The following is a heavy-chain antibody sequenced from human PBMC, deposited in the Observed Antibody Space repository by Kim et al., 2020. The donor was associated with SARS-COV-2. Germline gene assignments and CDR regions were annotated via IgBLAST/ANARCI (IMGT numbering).Heavy chain of an antibody. D-gene: IGHD6-19*01. CDR3: ARGDHWLGPCHS. CDR1: GFSLSNYG. V-gene: IGHV3-30*03. Sequence: GGSLRLSCAASGFSLSNYGMHWVRQAPGKGLEWVAVIIHDRSQKYYTDSVTGRFTISRDNSKNTLSLQMNSLRDEDTAVYYCARGDHWLGPCHSWGQSTLVTVSS. CDR2: IIHDRSQK. J-gene: IGHJ1*01.